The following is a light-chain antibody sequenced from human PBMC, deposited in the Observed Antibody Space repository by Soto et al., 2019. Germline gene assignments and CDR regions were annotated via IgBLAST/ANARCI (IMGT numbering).Light chain of an antibody. CDR1: SSNIGAGYE. V-gene: IGLV1-40*01. Sequence: QSVLTQPPSVSEAPGQRVTISCTGSSSNIGAGYEAHWYQQVPGTPPKLLIYENNNRPSGVPDRFSGSKSGTSASLAITGLQSEGEAEYYCPSYDSSLSGYVFGTGTKVTVL. J-gene: IGLJ1*01. CDR3: PSYDSSLSGYV. CDR2: ENN.